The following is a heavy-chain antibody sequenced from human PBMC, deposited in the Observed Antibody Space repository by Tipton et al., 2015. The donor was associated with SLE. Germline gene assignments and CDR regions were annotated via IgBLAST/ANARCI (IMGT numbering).Heavy chain of an antibody. J-gene: IGHJ4*02. CDR1: GGSIIGYY. D-gene: IGHD2-21*01. CDR3: ARRDCGGDCYYGH. Sequence: TLSLTCTVSGGSIIGYYWSWVRQHAGKGLEWIGLSYTRASTIYNPSLKSRVTLSSDTSKNQLSLKMTSVTAADTAVYYCARRDCGGDCYYGHWGQGTQVTVSS. CDR2: SYTRAST. V-gene: IGHV4-4*07.